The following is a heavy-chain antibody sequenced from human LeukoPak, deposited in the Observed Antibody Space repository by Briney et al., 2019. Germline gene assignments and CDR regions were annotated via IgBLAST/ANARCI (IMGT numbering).Heavy chain of an antibody. J-gene: IGHJ4*02. D-gene: IGHD3-9*01. Sequence: SETLSLTCTVSGGSISSSSYYWGWIRPPPGQGLEWIGSIYYSGRTYYNPSLKRRVTISVDTSKIRFSLKLSSVTAADTAVYYCARRVRYFDWTFDYWGQGTLVTVSS. CDR2: IYYSGRT. V-gene: IGHV4-39*01. CDR1: GGSISSSSYY. CDR3: ARRVRYFDWTFDY.